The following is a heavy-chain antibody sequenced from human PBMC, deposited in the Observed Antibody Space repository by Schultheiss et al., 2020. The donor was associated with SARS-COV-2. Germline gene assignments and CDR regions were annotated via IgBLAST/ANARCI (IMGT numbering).Heavy chain of an antibody. D-gene: IGHD3-22*01. Sequence: SETLSLTCTVSGVSVSSGTYYWSWIRQPPGKGLEWIGRIYTSGSTNYNPSLKSRVTISVDTSKNQFSLKLSSVTAADTAVYYCARRPFYYDSSGRQIGMDVWGQGTTVTVSS. J-gene: IGHJ6*02. CDR2: IYTSGST. V-gene: IGHV4-61*01. CDR1: GVSVSSGTYY. CDR3: ARRPFYYDSSGRQIGMDV.